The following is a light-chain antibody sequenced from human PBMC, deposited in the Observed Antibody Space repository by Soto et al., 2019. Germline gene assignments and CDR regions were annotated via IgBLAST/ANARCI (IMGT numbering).Light chain of an antibody. Sequence: IMMTQCPATLSVSPGERATLSCRASQSISSNLACYLQKPGQAPRLLIYGASTGATGIPARFSGIGSGTVFTLTITNVAPDDSAIYYCQQRSSWPLTFGGGTKVEIK. V-gene: IGKV3-15*01. J-gene: IGKJ4*01. CDR1: QSISSN. CDR3: QQRSSWPLT. CDR2: GAS.